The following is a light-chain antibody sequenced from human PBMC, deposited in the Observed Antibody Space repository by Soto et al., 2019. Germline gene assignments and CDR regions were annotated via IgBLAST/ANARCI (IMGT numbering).Light chain of an antibody. CDR3: TSYTARGLYV. J-gene: IGLJ1*01. Sequence: QSVLTQPASVSGSPGQSITISCTGTSSDVGGYDYVSWYQQHPGKAPKLLIYDVSNRPSGVSTRFSGSKSGNTASLTISGLQAEDEGDYYCTSYTARGLYVFGSGTRSPS. CDR2: DVS. V-gene: IGLV2-14*03. CDR1: SSDVGGYDY.